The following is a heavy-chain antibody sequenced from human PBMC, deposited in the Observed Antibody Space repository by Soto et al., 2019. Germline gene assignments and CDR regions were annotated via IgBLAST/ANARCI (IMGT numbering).Heavy chain of an antibody. CDR3: ARPASGGSRDAFDG. V-gene: IGHV5-10-1*01. D-gene: IGHD2-15*01. Sequence: GESLKISCQAFGYKFTTFWLNWVRQTPGKGLEWLGRIDPTDSFTNYSPPFEGHVTISVDRSISTAYLQWNSLQASDSAIYYCARPASGGSRDAFDGRGQGTTVTVSS. CDR1: GYKFTTFW. CDR2: IDPTDSFT. J-gene: IGHJ3*01.